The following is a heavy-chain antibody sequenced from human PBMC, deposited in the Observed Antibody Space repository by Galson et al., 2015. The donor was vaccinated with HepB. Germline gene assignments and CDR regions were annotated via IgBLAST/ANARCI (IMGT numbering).Heavy chain of an antibody. J-gene: IGHJ3*02. CDR1: GFTFSNYA. D-gene: IGHD3-3*01. V-gene: IGHV3-23*01. CDR3: AKDKRSGVVTIFGVVSGAFDI. CDR2: ISDSGGRT. Sequence: SLRLSCAASGFTFSNYAMNWVRQAGKGLEWVSSISDSGGRTYYADSVKGRFTITRDNSKNTLYVQMNSLRAEDTAVYYCAKDKRSGVVTIFGVVSGAFDIWGQGTMVTVSS.